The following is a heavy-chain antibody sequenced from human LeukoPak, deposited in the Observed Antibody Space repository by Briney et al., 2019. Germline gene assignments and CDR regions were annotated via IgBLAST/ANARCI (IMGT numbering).Heavy chain of an antibody. V-gene: IGHV3-53*01. CDR3: ARVIAAAGTAIFDY. J-gene: IGHJ4*02. CDR2: IYSGGST. CDR1: GFTVSSNY. D-gene: IGHD6-13*01. Sequence: GGSLRLSCAASGFTVSSNYMSWVRQAPGKGLEWVSVIYSGGSTYYADSVKGRFTISRDNSKNTLYLQMNSLRAEDTAVYYCARVIAAAGTAIFDYWGQGTLVTVSS.